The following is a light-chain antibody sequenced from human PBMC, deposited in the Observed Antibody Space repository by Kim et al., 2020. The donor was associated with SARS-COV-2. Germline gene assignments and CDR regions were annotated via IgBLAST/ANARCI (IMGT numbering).Light chain of an antibody. CDR2: SNN. V-gene: IGLV1-44*01. CDR3: AVWDDSLKQGV. J-gene: IGLJ3*02. Sequence: QSVLTQPPSASGTPGQRVTISRSGSSSNIGSNNVVWYQQFPGAAPNVLIHSNNQRPSGIPDRFSGSRSGTSASLAISGLQSGDEADYYCAVWDDSLKQGVFGGGTQRTVL. CDR1: SSNIGSNN.